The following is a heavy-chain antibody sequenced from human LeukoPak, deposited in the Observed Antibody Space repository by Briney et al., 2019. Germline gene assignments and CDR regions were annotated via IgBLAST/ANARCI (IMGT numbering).Heavy chain of an antibody. CDR3: ARDCSVGSGSYYLRPFDY. J-gene: IGHJ4*02. CDR2: ISSSSSYI. V-gene: IGHV3-21*01. Sequence: GGSLRLSCAASGFTFSSYSMNWVRQAPGKGLEWVSSISSSSSYIYYADSVKGRFTISRDNAKNSLYLQMNSLRAEDTAVYYCARDCSVGSGSYYLRPFDYWGQGTLVTVSS. D-gene: IGHD3-10*01. CDR1: GFTFSSYS.